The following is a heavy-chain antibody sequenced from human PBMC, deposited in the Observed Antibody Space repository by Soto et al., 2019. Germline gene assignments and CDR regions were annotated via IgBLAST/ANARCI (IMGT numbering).Heavy chain of an antibody. CDR3: ARDSYCSGGTCYFAFDI. J-gene: IGHJ3*02. D-gene: IGHD2-15*01. CDR2: IYHSGST. V-gene: IGHV4-4*02. CDR1: GGSISSSSW. Sequence: QVQLQESGPGLVKPSGTLSLSCAVSGGSISSSSWWSWVRQPPGKGLEWIGEIYHSGSTSYNPFLKSRLTISVDKSKNQFSLRLTSVTAADTAVYYCARDSYCSGGTCYFAFDIWGQGTMVTVSS.